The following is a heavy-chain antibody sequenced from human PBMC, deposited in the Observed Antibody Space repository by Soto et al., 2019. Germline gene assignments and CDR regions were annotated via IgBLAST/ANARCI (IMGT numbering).Heavy chain of an antibody. CDR2: ISYDGSNK. CDR3: AKAGGYCTNGVCPDDY. Sequence: QVQLVESGGGVVQPGRSLRLSCAASGFTFSSYGMHWVRQAPGKGLEWVAVISYDGSNKYYADSVKGRFTISRDNSKNTLYLQMNSLRAEDTAVYYGAKAGGYCTNGVCPDDYWGQGTLVTVSS. CDR1: GFTFSSYG. D-gene: IGHD2-8*01. V-gene: IGHV3-30*18. J-gene: IGHJ4*02.